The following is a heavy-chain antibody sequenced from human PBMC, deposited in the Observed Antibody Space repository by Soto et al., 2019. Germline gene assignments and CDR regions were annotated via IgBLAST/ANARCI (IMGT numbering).Heavy chain of an antibody. J-gene: IGHJ4*02. V-gene: IGHV3-48*03. CDR2: ISSSGRTI. CDR1: GFTFSSYE. D-gene: IGHD1-20*01. CDR3: ARSEYNWNDGARGYFDY. Sequence: PGGSLRLSCAASGFTFSSYEMNWVRQAPGKGLEWVSYISSSGRTIYYADSVKGRFTISRDNAKNSLYLQMNSLRAEDTAVYYCARSEYNWNDGARGYFDYWGQGTLVTVSS.